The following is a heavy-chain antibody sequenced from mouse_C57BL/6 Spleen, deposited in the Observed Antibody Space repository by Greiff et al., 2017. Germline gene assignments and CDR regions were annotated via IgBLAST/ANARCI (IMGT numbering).Heavy chain of an antibody. Sequence: QVQLQQPGAELVTPGASVKLSCKASGYTFTSYWMHWVKQRPGQGLEWIGEIDPSDSYTNYNQKFKGKSTLTVDKSSSTAYMQLSSLTSEDSAVYYCARGRTRGTAQATYAMDYWGQGTSVTVSS. CDR1: GYTFTSYW. J-gene: IGHJ4*01. CDR3: ARGRTRGTAQATYAMDY. V-gene: IGHV1-69*01. CDR2: IDPSDSYT. D-gene: IGHD3-2*02.